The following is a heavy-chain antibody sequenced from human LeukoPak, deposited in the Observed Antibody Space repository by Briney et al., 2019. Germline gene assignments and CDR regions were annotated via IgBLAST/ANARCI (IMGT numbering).Heavy chain of an antibody. D-gene: IGHD5-18*01. J-gene: IGHJ4*02. CDR1: GFTFSSYA. V-gene: IGHV3-30-3*01. CDR2: ISYDGSNK. CDR3: ARGTSGYSYGYLSNFDY. Sequence: GWSLRLSCAASGFTFSSYAMHWVRQAPGKGLEWVAVISYDGSNKYYADSVKGRFTISRDNSKNTLYLQMNSLRAEDTAVYYCARGTSGYSYGYLSNFDYWGQGTLVTVSS.